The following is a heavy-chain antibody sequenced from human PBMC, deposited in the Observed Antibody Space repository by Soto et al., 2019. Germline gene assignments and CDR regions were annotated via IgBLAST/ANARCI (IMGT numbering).Heavy chain of an antibody. CDR1: GFTFSTYP. Sequence: EVQVLESGGGLVQPGGSLRLSCAVSGFTFSTYPMSWVRQAPGKGLEWVSGITDNGGGTYYADSVKGRFTISRDNSENTLFLQMHSLRVDDTAIYYCASGRIAPDYWGQGTLVNVSS. J-gene: IGHJ4*02. V-gene: IGHV3-23*01. CDR2: ITDNGGGT. CDR3: ASGRIAPDY.